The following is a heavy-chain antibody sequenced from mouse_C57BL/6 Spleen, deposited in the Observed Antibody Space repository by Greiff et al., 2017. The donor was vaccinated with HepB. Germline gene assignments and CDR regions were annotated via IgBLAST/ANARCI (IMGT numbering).Heavy chain of an antibody. J-gene: IGHJ4*01. V-gene: IGHV1-81*01. Sequence: VQLQQSGAELARPGASVKLSCKASGYTFTSYGISWVKQRPGQGLEWIGEIYPRSGNTYYNEKFKGKATLTADKSSSTAYMELRRLTSEDSAVYFWASKVSGSSYYDYVMDYWGQGTSVTVSS. CDR3: ASKVSGSSYYDYVMDY. CDR1: GYTFTSYG. D-gene: IGHD1-1*01. CDR2: IYPRSGNT.